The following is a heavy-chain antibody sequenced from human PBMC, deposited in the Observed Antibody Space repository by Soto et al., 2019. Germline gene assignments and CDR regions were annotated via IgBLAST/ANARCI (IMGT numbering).Heavy chain of an antibody. CDR3: ARDLYPYSGSYYAEEYFQH. Sequence: QVQLVQSGAEVKKPGASVKVSCKASGYTFTSYGISWVRQAPGQGLEWMGWISAYNGNTNYAQKLQGRVTMTTDTATSTADMELSSLRSDDTAVYYCARDLYPYSGSYYAEEYFQHWCQGTLVTVSA. V-gene: IGHV1-18*01. CDR2: ISAYNGNT. CDR1: GYTFTSYG. D-gene: IGHD1-26*01. J-gene: IGHJ1*01.